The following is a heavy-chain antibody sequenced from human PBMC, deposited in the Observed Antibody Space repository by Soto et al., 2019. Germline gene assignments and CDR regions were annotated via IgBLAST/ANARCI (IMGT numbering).Heavy chain of an antibody. D-gene: IGHD6-6*01. CDR1: GFTFSNYS. CDR3: AKNGYEYSTSSPWFDP. V-gene: IGHV3-23*01. J-gene: IGHJ5*02. Sequence: GGSLRLSCAASGFTFSNYSMNWVRQAPGKGLEWVSSISSSGDDTYYPDSVKGRFTISRDNSRNTLYLQMNSLRAEDTAIYFCAKNGYEYSTSSPWFDPWGQGTLVTVSS. CDR2: ISSSGDDT.